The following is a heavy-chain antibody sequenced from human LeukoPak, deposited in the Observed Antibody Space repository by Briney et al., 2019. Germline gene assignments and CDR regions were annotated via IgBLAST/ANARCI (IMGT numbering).Heavy chain of an antibody. D-gene: IGHD5-24*01. CDR3: AKNGWPTRYYFDY. CDR1: GFTFSSYA. V-gene: IGHV3-23*01. Sequence: GGSLRLSCAVSGFTFSSYAMSWVRQAPGKGLEWVSAISGSGGSTYYADSVKGRFTISRDNSKNTLYLQMNSLRAEDTAVYYCAKNGWPTRYYFDYWGQGTLVTVSS. CDR2: ISGSGGST. J-gene: IGHJ4*02.